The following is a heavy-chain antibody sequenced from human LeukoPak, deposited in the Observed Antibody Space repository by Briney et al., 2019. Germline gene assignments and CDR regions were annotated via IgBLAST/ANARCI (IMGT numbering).Heavy chain of an antibody. CDR3: ARHYPVRTMFRGRGGNWFDP. CDR2: IYYSGST. Sequence: SETLSLTCTVSGGSISSSSYYWGWIRQPPGKGLEWIGSIYYSGSTYYNPSLKSRVTISVDTSKNQFSLKLSSVTAADTAVYYRARHYPVRTMFRGRGGNWFDPWGQGTLVTVSS. V-gene: IGHV4-39*01. CDR1: GGSISSSSYY. J-gene: IGHJ5*02. D-gene: IGHD3-10*01.